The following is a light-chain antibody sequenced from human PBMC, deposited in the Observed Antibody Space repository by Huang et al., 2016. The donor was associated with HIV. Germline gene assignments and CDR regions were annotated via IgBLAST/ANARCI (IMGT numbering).Light chain of an antibody. V-gene: IGKV3-20*01. Sequence: EIVLTQSPGTLSLSPGERASLSCRASQSVSSSYFAWYQQKPGQAARILNYGASNRATGIPDRLRVSGSGTDFTLTISRLEPEDFAVYFCQQYGSSSLTFGGGTKVEIK. CDR3: QQYGSSSLT. CDR2: GAS. CDR1: QSVSSSY. J-gene: IGKJ4*01.